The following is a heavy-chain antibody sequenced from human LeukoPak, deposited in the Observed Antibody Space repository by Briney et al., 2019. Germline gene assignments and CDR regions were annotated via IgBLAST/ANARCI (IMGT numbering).Heavy chain of an antibody. CDR2: IYYSGST. CDR1: GGSISSSSYY. V-gene: IGHV4-39*07. CDR3: ARDLTGDSSGYYHV. Sequence: SETLSLTCTVSGGSISSSSYYWGWIRQPPGKGLEWIGSIYYSGSTYYNPSLKSRVTISVDTSKNQFSLKLSSVTAADTAVYYCARDLTGDSSGYYHVWGQGTLVTVSS. J-gene: IGHJ4*02. D-gene: IGHD3-22*01.